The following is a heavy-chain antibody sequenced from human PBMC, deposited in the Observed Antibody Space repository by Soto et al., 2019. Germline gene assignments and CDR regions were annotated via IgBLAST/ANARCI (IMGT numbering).Heavy chain of an antibody. D-gene: IGHD6-13*01. J-gene: IGHJ5*02. CDR2: ILYDGSNQ. CDR3: AKEGRVGYSTRIFRRDNWFDP. V-gene: IGHV3-33*06. Sequence: QVQLVESGGGVVQPGRSLRLSCAASGFTFSSYAMPWVRQAPGKGLEWVAAILYDGSNQYYADAVKGRFTISRDNSKNTLELQRNSQRVEDTAVYYWAKEGRVGYSTRIFRRDNWFDPWGQGTPVTVSS. CDR1: GFTFSSYA.